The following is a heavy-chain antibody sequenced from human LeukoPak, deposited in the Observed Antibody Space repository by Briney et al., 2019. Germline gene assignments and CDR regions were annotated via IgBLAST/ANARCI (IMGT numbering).Heavy chain of an antibody. Sequence: PGRSLRLSCAASGFTFDDYAMHWVRQAPGKGLEWVSGISWNSGSIGYADSVKGRFTISRDNAKNSLYLQMNSLRAEDTALYYCAKDIGSGSFPKPFDYWGQGTLVTVSS. V-gene: IGHV3-9*01. CDR3: AKDIGSGSFPKPFDY. CDR1: GFTFDDYA. D-gene: IGHD1-26*01. CDR2: ISWNSGSI. J-gene: IGHJ4*02.